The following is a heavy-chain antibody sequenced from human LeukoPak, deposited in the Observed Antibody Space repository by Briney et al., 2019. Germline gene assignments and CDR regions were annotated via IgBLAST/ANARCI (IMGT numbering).Heavy chain of an antibody. CDR2: ISGSGGST. J-gene: IGHJ4*02. Sequence: GGSLRLSCAASGFTFSSYAMSWVRQAPGKGLEWVSAISGSGGSTYYADSVKGRFTISRDNSKNTLYLQMNSLRAEDTAVYYCANIPLYQPLRGRGYYFDYWGQGTLVTVSS. CDR3: ANIPLYQPLRGRGYYFDY. D-gene: IGHD2-2*01. V-gene: IGHV3-23*01. CDR1: GFTFSSYA.